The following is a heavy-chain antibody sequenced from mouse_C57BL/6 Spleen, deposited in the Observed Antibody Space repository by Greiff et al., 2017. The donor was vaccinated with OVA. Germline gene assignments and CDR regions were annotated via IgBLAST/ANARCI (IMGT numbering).Heavy chain of an antibody. CDR3: ARSGSGYYWFAV. V-gene: IGHV1-82*01. J-gene: IGHJ3*01. CDR1: GYAFSSSW. D-gene: IGHD2-3*01. Sequence: QVQLQQSGPELVKPGASVKISCKASGYAFSSSWMNWVKQRPGKGLEWIGRIYPGDGDTNYNGKFKGKATLTADKSSSTAYMQLSSLSSVDSSFYFCARSGSGYYWFAVWCPGTLVTVSA. CDR2: IYPGDGDT.